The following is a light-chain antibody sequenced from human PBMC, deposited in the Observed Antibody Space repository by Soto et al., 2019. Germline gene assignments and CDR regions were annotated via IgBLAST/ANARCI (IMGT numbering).Light chain of an antibody. V-gene: IGKV3-15*01. CDR3: QPSDNRPRT. Sequence: ASQGFGDTLAWSQHKPGQTPRLLIYDTSTRATGVPTRFSCSRSGAEFTLTFNSLQSEDLAVYYFQPSDNRPRTFGGGTKVDIK. CDR2: DTS. J-gene: IGKJ4*01. CDR1: QGFGDT.